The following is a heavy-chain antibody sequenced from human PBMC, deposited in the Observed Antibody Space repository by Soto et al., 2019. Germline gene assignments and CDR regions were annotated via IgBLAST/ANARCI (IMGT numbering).Heavy chain of an antibody. Sequence: EVQLVESGGGLVIPGGSLRLSCAASGFTFSNAWLSWVRQAPGKGLEWVGRIKSKTDGGTTDYTAPVKGRFTISRDDSKNTLYLQMNSLKIEDTAVYYRTTGSTSTKNYWGQGTLVTVSS. J-gene: IGHJ4*02. D-gene: IGHD6-6*01. CDR2: IKSKTDGGTT. CDR3: TTGSTSTKNY. CDR1: GFTFSNAW. V-gene: IGHV3-15*01.